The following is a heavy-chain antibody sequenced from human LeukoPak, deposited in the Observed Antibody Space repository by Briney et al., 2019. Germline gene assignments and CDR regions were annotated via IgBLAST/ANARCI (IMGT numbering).Heavy chain of an antibody. Sequence: SQTLSLTCTLSGDSISSGSYYWSWIRQPAGKGLEWIGHIYTSGSTNYNPSLKSRVTISVDTSKNQFSLKLSSVTAPDTAVYYCATLSRTYYFDYWGQGNLVTVSS. J-gene: IGHJ4*02. CDR2: IYTSGST. D-gene: IGHD3-16*01. V-gene: IGHV4-61*09. CDR1: GDSISSGSYY. CDR3: ATLSRTYYFDY.